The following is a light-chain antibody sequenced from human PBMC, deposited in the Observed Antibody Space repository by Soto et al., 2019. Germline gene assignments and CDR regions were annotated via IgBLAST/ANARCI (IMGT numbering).Light chain of an antibody. Sequence: DIQMTQFPSSLSASVGDRVTITCRASQSISTYLNWYQQKPGKAPKLLIYAASSLQNEVPSRFSASGSGTDFTLTISSLQAEDFATYYCQQSHSTLLTFGQGTKVEIK. CDR1: QSISTY. CDR3: QQSHSTLLT. CDR2: AAS. J-gene: IGKJ1*01. V-gene: IGKV1-39*01.